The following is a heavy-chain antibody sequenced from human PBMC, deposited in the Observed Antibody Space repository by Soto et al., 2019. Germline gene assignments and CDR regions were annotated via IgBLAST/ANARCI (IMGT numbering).Heavy chain of an antibody. Sequence: QVQLVESGGGVVQPGRSLRLSCAASGFTFSSYGMHWVRQAPGKGLEWVAVISYDGSNKYYADSVKGRFTISRDNSKNTLYLQMNSLRAEDTAVYYCAREWAKGRDYDSSGYGMDVW. V-gene: IGHV3-30*03. CDR3: AREWAKGRDYDSSGYGMDV. CDR1: GFTFSSYG. CDR2: ISYDGSNK. J-gene: IGHJ6*01. D-gene: IGHD3-22*01.